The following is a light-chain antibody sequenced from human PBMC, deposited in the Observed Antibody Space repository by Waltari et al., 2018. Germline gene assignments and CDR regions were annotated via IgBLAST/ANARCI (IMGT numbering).Light chain of an antibody. Sequence: QSVLTQPPAASGTPGQSVTFSCSGSRSNIGSNAVNGYQLLPGTAPKLHTYDKNERPSGVPDGFAGSKSGTSASLDVSGLQSEDEAHYYCAAWDERLHGMGFGGGTKLTVL. CDR3: AAWDERLHGMG. CDR1: RSNIGSNA. V-gene: IGLV1-44*01. J-gene: IGLJ2*01. CDR2: DKN.